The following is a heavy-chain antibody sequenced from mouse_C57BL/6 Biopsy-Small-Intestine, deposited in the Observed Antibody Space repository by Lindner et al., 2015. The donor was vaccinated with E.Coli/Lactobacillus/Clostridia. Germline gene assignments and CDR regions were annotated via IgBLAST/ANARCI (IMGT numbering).Heavy chain of an antibody. D-gene: IGHD1-1*02. CDR3: VREELWSAWFAY. CDR2: IYPGGDDT. CDR1: GYTFTDYY. V-gene: IGHV1-84*01. Sequence: VQLQESGPELVKPGASVKMSCKASGYTFTDYYINWVKQRPGQGLEWIGWIYPGGDDTKYNENFKGKATLTVDTSSSTAYMQLISLTSEDSAVYFCVREELWSAWFAYWGQGTLVTVSA. J-gene: IGHJ3*01.